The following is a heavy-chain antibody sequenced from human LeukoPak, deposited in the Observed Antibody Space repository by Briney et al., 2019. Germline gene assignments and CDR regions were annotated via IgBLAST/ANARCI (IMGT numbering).Heavy chain of an antibody. V-gene: IGHV3-49*04. CDR1: GFTFGDYA. J-gene: IGHJ4*02. Sequence: GGSLRLSCTASGFTFGDYAMSWVRQAPGKGLEWVGFIRSKAYGGTTEYAASVKGRFTISRDDSKSIAYLQMNSLKTEDTAVYYCARDLRYFDYWGQGTLVTVSS. CDR2: IRSKAYGGTT. CDR3: ARDLRYFDY.